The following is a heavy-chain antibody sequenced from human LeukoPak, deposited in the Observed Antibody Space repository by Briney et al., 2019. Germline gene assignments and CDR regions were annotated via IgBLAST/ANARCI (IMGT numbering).Heavy chain of an antibody. V-gene: IGHV3-33*01. Sequence: GRSLRLSCAASGFTFSSYGMHWVRQAPGKGLEWVAVIWYDGSNKCYADSVKGRFTISRDNSKNTLYLQMNSLRAEDTAVYYCVGAVTNDGPVAFDIWGQGTMVTVSS. CDR1: GFTFSSYG. D-gene: IGHD1-1*01. J-gene: IGHJ3*02. CDR3: VGAVTNDGPVAFDI. CDR2: IWYDGSNK.